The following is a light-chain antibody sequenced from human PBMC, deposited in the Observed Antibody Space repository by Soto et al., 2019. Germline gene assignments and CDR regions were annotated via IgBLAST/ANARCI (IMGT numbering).Light chain of an antibody. V-gene: IGLV2-14*01. CDR3: SSYSTTSTLV. J-gene: IGLJ1*01. CDR1: SSDVGGYDY. CDR2: EVN. Sequence: QSVLTQPASVSGSPGQSVTISCTGASSDVGGYDYVSWYQQHPGKAPKLILYEVNNRPSGVSNHFSGSKSGNTAFLIISGLQADDEADYYCSSYSTTSTLVFGSGTKLTVL.